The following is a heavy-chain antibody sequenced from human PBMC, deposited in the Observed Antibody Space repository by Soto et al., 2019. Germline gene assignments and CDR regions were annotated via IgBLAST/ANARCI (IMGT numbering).Heavy chain of an antibody. Sequence: SETLSLTCTVSGGSISSYYWSWIRQPAGKGLEWIGRIYTSGSTNYNHSLKRRVTMSVDTSKNQFSLKLSSVTAADTAVYYCARDRGIAVAGDAFDIWGQGTMVTVSS. CDR3: ARDRGIAVAGDAFDI. CDR1: GGSISSYY. CDR2: IYTSGST. J-gene: IGHJ3*02. D-gene: IGHD6-19*01. V-gene: IGHV4-4*07.